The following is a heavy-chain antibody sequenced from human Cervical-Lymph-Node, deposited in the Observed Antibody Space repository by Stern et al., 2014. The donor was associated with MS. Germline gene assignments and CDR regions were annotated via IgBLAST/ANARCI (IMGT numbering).Heavy chain of an antibody. V-gene: IGHV3-48*01. Sequence: EVQLVDSGGGLVQPGGSLRLSCAASGFTFSSYSMNWVRQAPGKGLEWVACIISSGCPIYYADSVKGRFSISRDNAKNSLYLQMNSLRSEDTAVYYCVRDPQALDYWGQGTLVTVSS. J-gene: IGHJ4*02. CDR1: GFTFSSYS. CDR3: VRDPQALDY. CDR2: IISSGCPI. D-gene: IGHD3-16*02.